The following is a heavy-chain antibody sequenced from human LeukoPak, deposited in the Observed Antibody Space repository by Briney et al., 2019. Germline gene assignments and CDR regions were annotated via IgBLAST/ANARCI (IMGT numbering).Heavy chain of an antibody. V-gene: IGHV3-53*05. J-gene: IGHJ5*02. D-gene: IGHD2-2*01. CDR1: GFTVSSNY. Sequence: GGSLRLSCAASGFTVSSNYMSWVRQAPGKGLEWVSVIYSGGSTYYADSVKGRFTISRDNSKNTLYLQMNSLRPEDTAVYYCAKDNPIEKVPGLGPGSWGQGTLVTVSS. CDR2: IYSGGST. CDR3: AKDNPIEKVPGLGPGS.